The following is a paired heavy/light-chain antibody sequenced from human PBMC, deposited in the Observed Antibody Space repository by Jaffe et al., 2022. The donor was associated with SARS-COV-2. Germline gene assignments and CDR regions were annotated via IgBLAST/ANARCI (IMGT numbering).Heavy chain of an antibody. J-gene: IGHJ4*02. CDR3: ARQCSSSTCRSLDY. D-gene: IGHD2-2*01. V-gene: IGHV4-38-2*02. CDR2: ISHSGST. CDR1: GYSINTGYY. Sequence: QVQLRESGPGLVMPSETLSLTCTVSGYSINTGYYWGWIRQPPGKGLEWIGIISHSGSTYYNPSLKSRVTISVDTSKNQFSLKLSSVTAADTALYYCARQCSSSTCRSLDYWGQGTLVTVSS.
Light chain of an antibody. Sequence: QTVVTQEPSFSVSPGGTVTLTCGLNSGSVSTSSYPNWYQQTPGQAPRTLIYNTNTRSSGVPDRFSGSILGNKAALTITGAQADDESDYYCLLYVGSGVWVFGGGTKLTVL. V-gene: IGLV8-61*01. CDR2: NTN. CDR3: LLYVGSGVWV. CDR1: SGSVSTSSY. J-gene: IGLJ3*02.